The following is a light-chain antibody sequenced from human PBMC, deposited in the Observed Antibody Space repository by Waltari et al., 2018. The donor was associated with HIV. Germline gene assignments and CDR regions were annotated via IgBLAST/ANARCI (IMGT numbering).Light chain of an antibody. CDR1: KIGSNT. CDR2: DAG. CDR3: QMWDSSSDQGV. Sequence: SYVLTQPPSVSVAPGQTARITCGGNKIGSNTVHWYQQKPGQAPVLVVNDAGDRPSGLPARFSGSKSGNTATLTIISVEAGEEADYYCQMWDSSSDQGVFGGGTKLTVL. V-gene: IGLV3-21*02. J-gene: IGLJ3*02.